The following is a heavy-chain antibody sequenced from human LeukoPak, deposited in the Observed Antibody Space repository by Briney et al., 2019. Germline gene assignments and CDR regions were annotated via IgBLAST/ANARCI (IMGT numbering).Heavy chain of an antibody. CDR1: GFTFSTYW. CDR3: VNYNWHSLYDS. D-gene: IGHD1-7*01. CDR2: IKPDGSFT. V-gene: IGHV3-74*01. J-gene: IGHJ5*01. Sequence: PGGSLRLSCATSGFTFSTYWMYWVRQVPGKGLEWVSRIKPDGSFTAHADSVNGRFTISRDNAKNTVFLQMNSLRAEDTAVYYCVNYNWHSLYDSWGQGTLVTVSP.